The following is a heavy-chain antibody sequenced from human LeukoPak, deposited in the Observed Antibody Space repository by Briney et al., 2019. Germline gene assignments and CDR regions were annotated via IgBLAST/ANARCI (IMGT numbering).Heavy chain of an antibody. CDR3: ARRSSYDYVWGSYRPYYFDY. V-gene: IGHV3-23*01. J-gene: IGHJ4*02. D-gene: IGHD3-16*02. CDR1: GFTFSSYA. Sequence: GGSLRLSCAASGFTFSSYAMSWVRQAPGKGLEWVSAISGSGGNTYYADSVKGRFTISRDNSKNTLYLQMNSLRAEDTAVYYCARRSSYDYVWGSYRPYYFDYWGQGTLVTVSS. CDR2: ISGSGGNT.